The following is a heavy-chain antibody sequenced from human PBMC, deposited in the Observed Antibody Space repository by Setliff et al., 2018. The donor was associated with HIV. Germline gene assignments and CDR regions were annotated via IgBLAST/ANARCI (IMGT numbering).Heavy chain of an antibody. CDR1: GGTSSTYA. CDR2: FIPVLDIT. Sequence: PVKVSCKASGGTSSTYAINWVRQAPGQGLEWMGQFIPVLDITNYAQKFQGTVTINADKSTNTMYLELRSLRPEDTAMHYCAGPRGDEAFDVWGQGTMVTVSS. J-gene: IGHJ3*01. D-gene: IGHD3-10*01. CDR3: AGPRGDEAFDV. V-gene: IGHV1-69*10.